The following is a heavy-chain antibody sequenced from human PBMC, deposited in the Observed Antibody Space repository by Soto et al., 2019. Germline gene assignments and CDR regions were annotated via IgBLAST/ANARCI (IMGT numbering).Heavy chain of an antibody. V-gene: IGHV3-30*18. CDR1: GFTFSSYG. CDR2: ISYDGSNK. J-gene: IGHJ6*02. D-gene: IGHD6-6*01. CDR3: AKVSSSSSGYYYYYYGMDV. Sequence: TGGSLRLSCAASGFTFSSYGMHWVRQAPGKGLEWVAVISYDGSNKYYADSVKGRFTISRDNSKNTLYLQMNSLRAEDTAVYYCAKVSSSSSGYYYYYYGMDVWGQGTTVTVSS.